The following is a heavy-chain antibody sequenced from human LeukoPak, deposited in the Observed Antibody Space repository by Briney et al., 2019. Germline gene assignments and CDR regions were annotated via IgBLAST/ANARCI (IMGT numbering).Heavy chain of an antibody. J-gene: IGHJ1*01. V-gene: IGHV3-23*01. CDR1: GFTFSSYA. D-gene: IGHD6-6*01. CDR3: ARMEGSSSSSFFQH. Sequence: GGSLRLSCAASGFTFSSYAMSWVRQAPGKGLEWVSVVSGGGSTYYADSVKGRFTISRDNSKNTLYLQMNSPRPEDTAVYYCARMEGSSSSSFFQHWGQGTLVTVSS. CDR2: VSGGGST.